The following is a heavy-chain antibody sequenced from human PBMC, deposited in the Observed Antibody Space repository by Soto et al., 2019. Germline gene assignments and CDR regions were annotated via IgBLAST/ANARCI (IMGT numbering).Heavy chain of an antibody. J-gene: IGHJ5*02. D-gene: IGHD3-3*01. V-gene: IGHV4-30-4*01. CDR3: ARRSGTIYYDFWSGYWFDP. CDR2: IYYSGST. Sequence: SETLSLTCTVSGGSISSGDYYWSWIRQPPGKGLEWIGYIYYSGSTYYNPSLKSRVTISVDTSKNQFSLKLSSVTAADTAVYYCARRSGTIYYDFWSGYWFDPWGQGTLVTVPQ. CDR1: GGSISSGDYY.